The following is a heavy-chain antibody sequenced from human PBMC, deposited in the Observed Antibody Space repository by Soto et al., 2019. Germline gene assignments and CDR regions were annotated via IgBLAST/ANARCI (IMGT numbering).Heavy chain of an antibody. Sequence: PSETLSLTCAVYGGSFSGYYWSWIRQPPGKGLEWIGEINHSGSTNYNPSLKSRVTISVDTSKNQFSLKLSSVTAADTAVYYCARSVRYYYYMDVWGKGTTVTVSS. V-gene: IGHV4-34*01. J-gene: IGHJ6*03. CDR2: INHSGST. D-gene: IGHD3-10*01. CDR3: ARSVRYYYYMDV. CDR1: GGSFSGYY.